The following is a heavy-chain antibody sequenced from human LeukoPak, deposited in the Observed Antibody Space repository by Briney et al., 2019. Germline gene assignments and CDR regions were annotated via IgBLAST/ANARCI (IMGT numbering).Heavy chain of an antibody. V-gene: IGHV1-3*01. CDR1: GYTFTSYA. D-gene: IGHD2-2*01. CDR2: INAGSGNT. Sequence: ASVKVSCKASGYTFTSYAMHWVRQAPGQRLEWMGWINAGSGNTKYSQKFQGRVTITRDTSASTAYMEPSSLRSEDTAVYYCASGGGCSSTSCYYYFDYWGQGTLVTVSS. J-gene: IGHJ4*02. CDR3: ASGGGCSSTSCYYYFDY.